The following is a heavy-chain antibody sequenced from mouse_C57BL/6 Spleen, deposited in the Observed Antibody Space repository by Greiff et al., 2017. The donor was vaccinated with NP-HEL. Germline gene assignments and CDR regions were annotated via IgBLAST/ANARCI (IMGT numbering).Heavy chain of an antibody. CDR3: ARSDDGYPYFDY. CDR2: INPGSGGT. Sequence: VQLQQSGAELVRPATSVKVSCKASGYAFTNYLIEWVKQRPGQGLEWIGVINPGSGGTNYNEKFKGKATLTADKSSSTAYMQLSSLTSEDSAVYFCARSDDGYPYFDYWGQGTTLTVSS. CDR1: GYAFTNYL. D-gene: IGHD2-3*01. V-gene: IGHV1-54*01. J-gene: IGHJ2*01.